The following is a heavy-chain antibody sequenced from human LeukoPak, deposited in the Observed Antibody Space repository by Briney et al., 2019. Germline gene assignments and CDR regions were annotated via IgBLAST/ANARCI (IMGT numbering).Heavy chain of an antibody. J-gene: IGHJ4*02. CDR2: ISYDGSNK. V-gene: IGHV3-30*03. Sequence: GGSLRLSCAASGFTFSSYGMHWVRQAPGKGLEWAAVISYDGSNKYYADSVKGRFTISRDNSKNTLYLQMNSLRAEDTAVYYCARGAYYYDSSGYYYFDYWGQGTLVTVSS. CDR3: ARGAYYYDSSGYYYFDY. D-gene: IGHD3-22*01. CDR1: GFTFSSYG.